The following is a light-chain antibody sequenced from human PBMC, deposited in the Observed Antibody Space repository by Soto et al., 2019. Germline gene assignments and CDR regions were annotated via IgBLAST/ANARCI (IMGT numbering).Light chain of an antibody. J-gene: IGLJ3*02. V-gene: IGLV1-40*01. CDR1: SSNIGAGYY. CDR2: GDS. CDR3: QSYDSSLSEGV. Sequence: QAVLTQPPSVSGAPGQRVTISCTGSSSNIGAGYYVHWYQQLPGRGPKLLIYGDSSRPSGVPARFSGSKSGTSASLAITGLQAEDEAEYYCQSYDSSLSEGVFGGGTQLTVL.